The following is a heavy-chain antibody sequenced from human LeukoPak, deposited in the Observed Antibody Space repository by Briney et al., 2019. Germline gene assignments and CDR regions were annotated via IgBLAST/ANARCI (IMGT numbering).Heavy chain of an antibody. CDR2: FNHSGST. J-gene: IGHJ5*02. D-gene: IGHD2-2*01. Sequence: SETLSLTCAVYGGSFRGYSWSWIRHPPGKGREWIGEFNHSGSTNYNPSLKSRVTISVDTSKNQFSLKLSSVTAADTAVYYCARGSGGSTRLRYRGWFDPWGQGTLVTVSS. CDR3: ARGSGGSTRLRYRGWFDP. CDR1: GGSFRGYS. V-gene: IGHV4-34*01.